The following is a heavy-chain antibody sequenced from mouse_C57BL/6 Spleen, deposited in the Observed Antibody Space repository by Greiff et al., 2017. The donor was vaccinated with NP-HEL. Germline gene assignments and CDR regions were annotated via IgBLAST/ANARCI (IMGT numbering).Heavy chain of an antibody. Sequence: QVQLKQPGAELVKPGASVKLSCKASGYTFTSYWMHWVKQRPGQGLEWIGMIHPNSGSTNYNEKFKSKATLTVDKSSSTAYMQLSSLTSEDSAVYYCARGDFGGYYGWFAYWGQGTLVTVSA. V-gene: IGHV1-64*01. D-gene: IGHD2-3*01. CDR2: IHPNSGST. J-gene: IGHJ3*01. CDR3: ARGDFGGYYGWFAY. CDR1: GYTFTSYW.